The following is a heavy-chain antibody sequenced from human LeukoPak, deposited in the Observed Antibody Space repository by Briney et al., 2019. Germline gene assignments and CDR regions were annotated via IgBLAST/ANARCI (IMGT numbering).Heavy chain of an antibody. CDR2: ISYDGSNK. Sequence: PGGSLRLSCAASGFTFSSYGLHWVRQAPGKGLEWVAVISYDGSNKYYADSVEGRFTISRDNSKNTLYLQMNSLRAEDTAVYYCAKDDYGEGGYYYYYYGMDVWGKGTTVTVSS. V-gene: IGHV3-30*18. CDR3: AKDDYGEGGYYYYYYGMDV. CDR1: GFTFSSYG. J-gene: IGHJ6*04. D-gene: IGHD4-17*01.